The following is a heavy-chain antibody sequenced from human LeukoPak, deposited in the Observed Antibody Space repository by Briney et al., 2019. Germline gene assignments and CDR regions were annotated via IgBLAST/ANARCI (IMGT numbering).Heavy chain of an antibody. V-gene: IGHV3-53*01. D-gene: IGHD2-8*01. CDR1: GFTVSKNY. CDR3: AKMVREFYTISYYFDY. Sequence: GGSLRLSCAASGFTVSKNYMSWVRQAPGKGLEWVSVIYGGGSTYYADSVKGRFTISRDNSKNTLYLQMNSLRAEDTAVYYCAKMVREFYTISYYFDYWGQGTLVTVSS. CDR2: IYGGGST. J-gene: IGHJ4*02.